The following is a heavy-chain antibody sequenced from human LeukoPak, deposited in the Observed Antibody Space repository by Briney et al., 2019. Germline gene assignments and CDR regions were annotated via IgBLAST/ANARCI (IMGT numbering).Heavy chain of an antibody. J-gene: IGHJ4*02. V-gene: IGHV4-39*01. Sequence: PSETLSLTCTVSGVSISSSNSYWGWIRQPPGKGLEWIGSIYYSGNTYYNASLKSQVSISIDTSKNQFSLKLSSVTAADTAVYYCARGGAMATSNYFDYWGQGTLVTVSS. D-gene: IGHD5-24*01. CDR1: GVSISSSNSY. CDR2: IYYSGNT. CDR3: ARGGAMATSNYFDY.